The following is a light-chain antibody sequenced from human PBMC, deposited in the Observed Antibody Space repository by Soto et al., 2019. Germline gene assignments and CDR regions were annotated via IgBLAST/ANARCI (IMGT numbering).Light chain of an antibody. CDR2: DAS. Sequence: EIVMTQSPATLSVSPGERATLSCRASQSVSTYLAWYQQKPGQAPRLLIYDASSRAPGIPDRFSGSGSGTDFALTISRLEPEDFAVYYCQQYGTSTGTFGQGTKV. V-gene: IGKV3-20*01. CDR1: QSVSTY. J-gene: IGKJ1*01. CDR3: QQYGTSTGT.